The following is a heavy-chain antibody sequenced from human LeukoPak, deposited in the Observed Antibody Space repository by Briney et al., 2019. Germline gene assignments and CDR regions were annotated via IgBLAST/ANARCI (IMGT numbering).Heavy chain of an antibody. CDR3: AREGHDSISWYWDY. Sequence: PSETLSLTCAVSGGSISSSNWWSWVRQPPGKGLEWIGEIYHSGSTNYNPSLKSRVTISVDKSKNQFSLKLSSVTAADTAVYYCAREGHDSISWYWDYWGQGTLVTVSS. D-gene: IGHD6-13*01. J-gene: IGHJ4*02. V-gene: IGHV4-4*02. CDR1: GGSISSSNW. CDR2: IYHSGST.